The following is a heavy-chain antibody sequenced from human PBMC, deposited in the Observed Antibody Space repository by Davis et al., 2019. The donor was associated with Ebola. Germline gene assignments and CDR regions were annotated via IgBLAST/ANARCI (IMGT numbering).Heavy chain of an antibody. V-gene: IGHV5-51*01. J-gene: IGHJ4*02. CDR3: ARLRVLRFLEWLLPGDY. D-gene: IGHD3-3*01. CDR2: IYPGDSDT. Sequence: GASLKTSCQGPEDSFTSNWIDWVRQMPGKGLEWMGIIYPGDSDTRYSPSFQGQVTISADKSISTAYLQWSSLKASDTAMYYCARLRVLRFLEWLLPGDYWGQGTLVTVSS. CDR1: EDSFTSNW.